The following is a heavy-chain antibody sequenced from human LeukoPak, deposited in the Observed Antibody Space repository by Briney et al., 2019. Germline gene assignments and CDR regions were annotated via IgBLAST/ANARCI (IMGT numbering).Heavy chain of an antibody. J-gene: IGHJ4*02. V-gene: IGHV1-24*01. CDR3: ARREGNQPLSVY. Sequence: GASVKVSCKVSGYTLTELSMHWVRQAPGKGLEWMGGFDPEDGETIYAQKFQGRVITTEDTSTDTAYMELSSLRSEDTAVYYCARREGNQPLSVYWGQGTLVTVSS. D-gene: IGHD2-2*01. CDR2: FDPEDGET. CDR1: GYTLTELS.